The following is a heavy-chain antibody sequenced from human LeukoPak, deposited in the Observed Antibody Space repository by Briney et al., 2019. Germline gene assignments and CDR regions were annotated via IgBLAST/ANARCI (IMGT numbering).Heavy chain of an antibody. J-gene: IGHJ4*03. CDR1: GFTFSNYW. D-gene: IGHD5-24*01. CDR2: IKQDGSEK. V-gene: IGHV3-7*01. Sequence: PGGSLRLSWAASGFTFSNYWMSWVRQAPGKGLEWVANIKQDGSEKSYVHSVEGRFTISRDSAKNSLYLQMNRLRAEDTAVYYCARDPIREDGYTYDYWAKGPLSPSPQ. CDR3: ARDPIREDGYTYDY.